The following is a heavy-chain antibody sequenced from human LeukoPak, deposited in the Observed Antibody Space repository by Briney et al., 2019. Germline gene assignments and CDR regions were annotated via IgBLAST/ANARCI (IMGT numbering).Heavy chain of an antibody. V-gene: IGHV3-21*06. CDR1: GSTFSTQT. D-gene: IGHD3-22*01. CDR3: ATDPPYSRSGLYFDY. Sequence: PGESLRLSCAASGSTFSTQTINWVRQAPGKGLEWVSSISSNSTYRYYADSVKGRFTISRDNAKNPLFLQMNSLRAEDTAVYYCATDPPYSRSGLYFDYWGQGTLVTVSS. CDR2: ISSNSTYR. J-gene: IGHJ4*02.